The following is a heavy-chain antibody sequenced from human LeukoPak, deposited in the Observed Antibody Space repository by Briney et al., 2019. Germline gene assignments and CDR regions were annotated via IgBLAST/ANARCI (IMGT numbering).Heavy chain of an antibody. CDR3: ASDRDIVVVVADPATFDY. CDR2: ISYDGSNK. Sequence: GRSLRLSCAASGFTFSSYAMHWVRQAPGKGLEWVAVISYDGSNKYYADSVKRRFTISRDNSKNTLYLQMNSLRAEDTAVYYCASDRDIVVVVADPATFDYWGQGTLVTVSS. J-gene: IGHJ4*02. V-gene: IGHV3-30*04. D-gene: IGHD2-15*01. CDR1: GFTFSSYA.